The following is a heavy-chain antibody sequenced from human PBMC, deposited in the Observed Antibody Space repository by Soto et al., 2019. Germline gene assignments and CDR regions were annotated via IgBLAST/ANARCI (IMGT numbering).Heavy chain of an antibody. D-gene: IGHD3-10*01. CDR2: MSYSGST. CDR3: AREWYYGSGSYFDV. Sequence: QVQLQESGPGLVKLAETLSLTCTVSGGSVSSGSYYWSWIRQPPGKGLEWIGYMSYSGSTNYNPSLQSRVTISVDTSKNQFSLKLSSVTAADTAVYYCAREWYYGSGSYFDVWGQGTTVTVSS. CDR1: GGSVSSGSYY. V-gene: IGHV4-61*01. J-gene: IGHJ6*02.